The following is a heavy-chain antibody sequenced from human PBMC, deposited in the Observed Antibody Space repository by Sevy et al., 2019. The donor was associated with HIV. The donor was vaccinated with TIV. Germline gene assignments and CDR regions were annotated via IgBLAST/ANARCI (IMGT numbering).Heavy chain of an antibody. Sequence: GGSLRLSCAGSGFTFSSYAMNWVRQAPGKGLEWVSAISGNGGSTFYAYSVKGRFSISRDNSKNTLYLQMNSLRAEDTAIYYCAKDLLIVVGEGMDVWGQGTTVTVSS. V-gene: IGHV3-23*01. D-gene: IGHD2-2*01. CDR2: ISGNGGST. CDR1: GFTFSSYA. CDR3: AKDLLIVVGEGMDV. J-gene: IGHJ6*02.